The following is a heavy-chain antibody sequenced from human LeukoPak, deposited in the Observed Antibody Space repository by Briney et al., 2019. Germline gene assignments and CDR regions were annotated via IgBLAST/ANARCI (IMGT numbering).Heavy chain of an antibody. Sequence: APVKVSCKASGYTFTGYYMHWVRQAPGQGLEWMGWINPNSGGTNYAQKFQGRVTITTDESTSTAYMELSSLRSEDTAVYYCARAEYYYGSGSYGFAYYFDYWGQGTLVTVSS. D-gene: IGHD3-10*01. CDR2: INPNSGGT. V-gene: IGHV1-2*02. J-gene: IGHJ4*02. CDR3: ARAEYYYGSGSYGFAYYFDY. CDR1: GYTFTGYY.